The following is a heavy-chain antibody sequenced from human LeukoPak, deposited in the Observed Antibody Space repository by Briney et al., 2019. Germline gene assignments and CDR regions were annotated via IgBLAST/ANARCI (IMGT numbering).Heavy chain of an antibody. CDR2: IIPIFGTA. CDR1: GGTCSSYA. Sequence: SVKVSCKASGGTCSSYAISWVRQAPGQGLEWMGGIIPIFGTANYAQKFQGRVTITADESTSTAYMELSSLRSEDTAVYYCAREYSSGWSSHGVDALHTRGGDAFDIWGQGTMVTVSS. V-gene: IGHV1-69*13. J-gene: IGHJ3*02. CDR3: AREYSSGWSSHGVDALHTRGGDAFDI. D-gene: IGHD6-19*01.